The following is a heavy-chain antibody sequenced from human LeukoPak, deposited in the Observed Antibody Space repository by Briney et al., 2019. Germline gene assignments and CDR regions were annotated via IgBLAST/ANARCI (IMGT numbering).Heavy chain of an antibody. CDR2: IYYSGST. CDR3: ARVLMVRDLVHGRSYYYYMDV. J-gene: IGHJ6*03. V-gene: IGHV4-30-4*08. Sequence: SETLSLTCTVSSGSISSGDYYWSWIRQPPGKGLEWIGYIYYSGSTYYNPSLKRRVTISVDTSKNQFSLKLSSVTAADTAVYYCARVLMVRDLVHGRSYYYYMDVWGKGTTVTVSS. CDR1: SGSISSGDYY. D-gene: IGHD3-10*01.